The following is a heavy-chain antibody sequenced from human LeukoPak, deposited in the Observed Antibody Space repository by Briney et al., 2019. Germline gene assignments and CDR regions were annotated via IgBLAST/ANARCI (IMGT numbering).Heavy chain of an antibody. CDR2: ISSSSSYI. CDR1: GFTFSSYS. Sequence: GGSLRLSCAASGFTFSSYSMNWVRQAPGKGLEWVSSISSSSSYIYYADSVKGRFTISRDNAKISLYLQMNSLRAEDTAVYYCARGYSSSWDIDYWGQGTLVTVSS. J-gene: IGHJ4*02. V-gene: IGHV3-21*01. CDR3: ARGYSSSWDIDY. D-gene: IGHD6-13*01.